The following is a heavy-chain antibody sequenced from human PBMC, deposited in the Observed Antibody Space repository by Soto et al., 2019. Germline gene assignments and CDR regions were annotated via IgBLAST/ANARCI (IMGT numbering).Heavy chain of an antibody. Sequence: QVQLQESGPGLVKPSETLSLTCTVSGGSISSYYWSWIRQPAGKGLEWIGRIYTSGSTNYNPSLNSRVTMSVDTSKNQFSLKLSSVTAADTAVYYCARESRSATTIQTIFGVVITYYGMDVWGQGTTVTVSS. CDR1: GGSISSYY. CDR2: IYTSGST. D-gene: IGHD3-3*01. CDR3: ARESRSATTIQTIFGVVITYYGMDV. J-gene: IGHJ6*02. V-gene: IGHV4-4*07.